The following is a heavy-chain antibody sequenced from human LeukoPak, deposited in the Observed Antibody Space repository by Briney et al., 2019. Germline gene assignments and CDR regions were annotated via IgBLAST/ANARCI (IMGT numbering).Heavy chain of an antibody. Sequence: PSETLSLTCTVSGGSISSGSYYWSWIRQPAGKGLEWIGRIYTSGSTNYNPSLKSRVTISVDTSKNQFSLKLSFVTAANTAVYYCARHAPNMVRGVTIDYWGQGTLVTVSS. CDR1: GGSISSGSYY. J-gene: IGHJ4*02. D-gene: IGHD3-10*01. CDR3: ARHAPNMVRGVTIDY. CDR2: IYTSGST. V-gene: IGHV4-61*02.